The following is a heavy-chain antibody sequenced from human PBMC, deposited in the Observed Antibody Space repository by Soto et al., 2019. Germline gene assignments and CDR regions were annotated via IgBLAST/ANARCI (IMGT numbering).Heavy chain of an antibody. CDR2: ISGSGCST. Sequence: GGSLRLSCAASGFTFSSYAMSWVRQAPGKGLEWVSGISGSGCSTYYADSVKGRFTISRDNSKNTLYLQMNCLRAEDSVVYYCAKVTVAVAGTKNFFDYWGQGTQVTVSS. J-gene: IGHJ4*02. CDR1: GFTFSSYA. D-gene: IGHD6-19*01. V-gene: IGHV3-23*01. CDR3: AKVTVAVAGTKNFFDY.